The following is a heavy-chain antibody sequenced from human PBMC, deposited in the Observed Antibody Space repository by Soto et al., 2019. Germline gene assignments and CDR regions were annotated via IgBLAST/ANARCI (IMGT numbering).Heavy chain of an antibody. D-gene: IGHD3-10*02. J-gene: IGHJ6*02. CDR3: ARHGLFGESNMDV. CDR1: GYSFTSYW. Sequence: GESMKISWRGSGYSFTSYWIGWVRQMPGKGLEWMGIIYPGDSDTRYSPSFQGQVTISADKSISTAYLQWSSLKASDTAMYYCARHGLFGESNMDVWGQGTTVTVSS. V-gene: IGHV5-51*01. CDR2: IYPGDSDT.